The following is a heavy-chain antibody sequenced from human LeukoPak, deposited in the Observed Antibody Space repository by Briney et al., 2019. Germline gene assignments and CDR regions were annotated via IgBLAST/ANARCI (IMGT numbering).Heavy chain of an antibody. J-gene: IGHJ1*01. CDR2: ISAYNGNT. D-gene: IGHD6-6*01. V-gene: IGHV1-18*01. CDR3: ATLKYSSSSGCFQH. CDR1: GYTFTSYG. Sequence: ASVTVSCKASGYTFTSYGISWVRQAPGQGLEWMGWISAYNGNTNYAQKLQGRVTMTEDTSTDTAYMELSSLRSEDTAVYYCATLKYSSSSGCFQHWGQGTLVTVSS.